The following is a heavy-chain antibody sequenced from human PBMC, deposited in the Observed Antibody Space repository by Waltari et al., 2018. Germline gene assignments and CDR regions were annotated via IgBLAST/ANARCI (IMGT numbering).Heavy chain of an antibody. CDR2: IYSGGST. CDR3: ARGRLSSWYPNDAFDI. J-gene: IGHJ3*02. V-gene: IGHV3-53*01. D-gene: IGHD6-13*01. Sequence: EVQLVESGGGLIQPGGSLRLSCAASGFTVSSNYLSWCSPAAGKVLEWVSVIYSGGSTYYADSVKGRFTISRDNSKNTLYLQMNSLRAEDTAVYYCARGRLSSWYPNDAFDIWGQGTMVTVSS. CDR1: GFTVSSNY.